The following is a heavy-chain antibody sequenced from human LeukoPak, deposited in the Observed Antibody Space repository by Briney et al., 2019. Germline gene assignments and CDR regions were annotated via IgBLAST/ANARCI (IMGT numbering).Heavy chain of an antibody. Sequence: GGSLRFSCAASGFTFSSYSMNWVRQAPGKGLEWVSSISSSSSYIYYADSVKGRFTISRDNAKNSLYLQMNSLRAEDTAVYYCARVRRRYCSSTSCYNLPYYYCYYGMDVWGQGTTVTVSS. D-gene: IGHD2-2*02. CDR2: ISSSSSYI. CDR1: GFTFSSYS. V-gene: IGHV3-21*01. CDR3: ARVRRRYCSSTSCYNLPYYYCYYGMDV. J-gene: IGHJ6*02.